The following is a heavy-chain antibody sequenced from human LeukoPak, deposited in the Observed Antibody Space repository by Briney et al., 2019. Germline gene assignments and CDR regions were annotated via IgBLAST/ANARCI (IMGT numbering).Heavy chain of an antibody. CDR3: ARGTYYYDSSGYYLDY. V-gene: IGHV1-18*01. Sequence: ASVKVSCKASGYTFTSYGISWVRQAPGQGLEWMGWISGYNGNTNYAQNLQGRVTMTTDTSTSTVYMELRSLRSEDTGVYYCARGTYYYDSSGYYLDYWGQGALVTVSS. D-gene: IGHD3-22*01. J-gene: IGHJ4*02. CDR2: ISGYNGNT. CDR1: GYTFTSYG.